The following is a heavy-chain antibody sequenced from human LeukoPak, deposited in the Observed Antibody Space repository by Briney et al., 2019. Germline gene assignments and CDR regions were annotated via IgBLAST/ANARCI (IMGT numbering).Heavy chain of an antibody. Sequence: GGSLRLSCAASGFTFSSYAMSWVRQAPGKGLEWVSAIIGTSATTFYADSVKGRFTISRDNSKNTLYLQMNSLRAEDTAVYYCATYPYCGGDCYLGRDYWGQGTLVTVSS. D-gene: IGHD2-21*02. J-gene: IGHJ4*02. CDR1: GFTFSSYA. V-gene: IGHV3-23*01. CDR2: IIGTSATT. CDR3: ATYPYCGGDCYLGRDY.